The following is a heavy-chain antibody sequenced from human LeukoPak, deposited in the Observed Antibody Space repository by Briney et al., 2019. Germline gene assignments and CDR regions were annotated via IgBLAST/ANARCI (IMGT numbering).Heavy chain of an antibody. V-gene: IGHV3-9*01. J-gene: IGHJ4*02. CDR3: TRGAGTTDY. CDR1: GFTFDDNA. D-gene: IGHD1-1*01. Sequence: PGGSLRLSCAASGFTFDDNAMHWVRQAPGKGLEWVSGISWNSGSIGYADSVKGRFTISSDNANNSLYLQMNSLRAEDTALYYRTRGAGTTDYWGQGTLVTVSS. CDR2: ISWNSGSI.